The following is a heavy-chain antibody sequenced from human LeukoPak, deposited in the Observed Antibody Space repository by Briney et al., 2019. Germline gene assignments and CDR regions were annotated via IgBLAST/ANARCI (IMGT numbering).Heavy chain of an antibody. D-gene: IGHD3-10*01. V-gene: IGHV3-74*01. J-gene: IGHJ4*02. Sequence: GRSLTLSCAASRFSFSNYWMHWVRQAPGKRLVWGSNVKSDGSNPSYADSVKGRFTISRDNAENMLYLQMNTLGAEDTAVYYCARDIVSGSGSLDYWGQGTLVTVSS. CDR3: ARDIVSGSGSLDY. CDR1: RFSFSNYW. CDR2: VKSDGSNP.